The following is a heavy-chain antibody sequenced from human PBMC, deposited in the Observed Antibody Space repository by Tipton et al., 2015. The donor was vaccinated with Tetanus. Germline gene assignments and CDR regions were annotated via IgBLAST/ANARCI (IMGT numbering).Heavy chain of an antibody. CDR2: ISGSGGST. V-gene: IGHV3-23*01. D-gene: IGHD3-3*01. CDR3: AKGTGRDSYYDFWSGYVGLDY. Sequence: SLRLSCAASGFTFSSYAMSWVRQAPGKGLEWVSAISGSGGSTYYADSVKGRFTISRDNSKNTLYLQMNSLRAEDTAVYYCAKGTGRDSYYDFWSGYVGLDYWGQRTLVTVSS. J-gene: IGHJ4*02. CDR1: GFTFSSYA.